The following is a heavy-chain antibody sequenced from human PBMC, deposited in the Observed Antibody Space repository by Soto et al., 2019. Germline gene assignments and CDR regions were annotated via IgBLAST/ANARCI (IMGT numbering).Heavy chain of an antibody. V-gene: IGHV4-34*01. CDR2: INQIGIT. J-gene: IGHJ4*02. Sequence: QVQLQQWGAGLLKPSETLSLPCAVYGGSFSGYYWCWIRQPPGQGLEWNGEINQIGITNYNPSLTSRVTISVDTSKNQFSLKLSSVSAADTAVYYCARTPVEGYCSSTSCDDFDHWGQGTLVTVSS. CDR3: ARTPVEGYCSSTSCDDFDH. D-gene: IGHD2-2*01. CDR1: GGSFSGYY.